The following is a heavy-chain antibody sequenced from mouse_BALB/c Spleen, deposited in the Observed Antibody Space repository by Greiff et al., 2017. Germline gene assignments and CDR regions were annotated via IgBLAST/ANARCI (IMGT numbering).Heavy chain of an antibody. D-gene: IGHD1-1*01. CDR3: ARSRNYGSSYGYYAMDY. J-gene: IGHJ4*01. CDR1: GFTFSSFG. V-gene: IGHV5-17*02. Sequence: EVNVVESGGGLVQPGGSRKLSCAASGFTFSSFGMHWVRQAPEKGLEWVAYISSGSSTIYYADTVKGRFTISRDNPKNTLFLQMTSLRSEDTAMYYCARSRNYGSSYGYYAMDYWGQGTSVTVSS. CDR2: ISSGSSTI.